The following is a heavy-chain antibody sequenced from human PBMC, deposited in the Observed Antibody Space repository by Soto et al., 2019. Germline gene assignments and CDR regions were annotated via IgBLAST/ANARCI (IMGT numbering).Heavy chain of an antibody. J-gene: IGHJ4*02. V-gene: IGHV3-23*01. D-gene: IGHD3-22*01. Sequence: GGSLRLSCAASGFTFSSYVMSWVRQAPGKGLEWVSAISGSGGSTYYADSVKGRFTISRDNSKNTLSLQMNSLRAEDTAVYYCAREIYDDYDSSGFDHWGQGTLVTVSS. CDR2: ISGSGGST. CDR1: GFTFSSYV. CDR3: AREIYDDYDSSGFDH.